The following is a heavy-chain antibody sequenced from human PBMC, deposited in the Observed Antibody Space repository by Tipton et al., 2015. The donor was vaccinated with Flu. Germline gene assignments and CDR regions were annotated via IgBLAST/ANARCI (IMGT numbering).Heavy chain of an antibody. Sequence: VQLVQSGAEVKNSGESLKISCKGSGYTFSDYWIGWVRQKPGKGLEWMGIIHPRDSDTKYSPSFEGHVTISADQSITTAYLQWSNLRASDSAVYYCVRHPFCTDAVCPPGYWYFDLWGRGTLVTVSS. CDR3: VRHPFCTDAVCPPGYWYFDL. CDR1: GYTFSDYW. J-gene: IGHJ2*01. CDR2: IHPRDSDT. D-gene: IGHD2-8*01. V-gene: IGHV5-51*01.